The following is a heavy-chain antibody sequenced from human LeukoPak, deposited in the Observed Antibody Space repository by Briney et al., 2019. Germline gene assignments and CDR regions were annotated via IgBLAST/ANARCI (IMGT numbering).Heavy chain of an antibody. CDR1: GFTFSSYW. CDR3: AKAVSGYCTNGICYTREKYYYYYMDV. J-gene: IGHJ6*03. Sequence: PGGSLRLSCAASGFTFSSYWMSWVRQAPRKGLEWVANIKQDGSEKYYVGSVRGRFTISRDNAKNSLYLQMNSLRAEDTAVYYCAKAVSGYCTNGICYTREKYYYYYMDVWGKGTTVTVSS. D-gene: IGHD2-8*01. CDR2: IKQDGSEK. V-gene: IGHV3-7*01.